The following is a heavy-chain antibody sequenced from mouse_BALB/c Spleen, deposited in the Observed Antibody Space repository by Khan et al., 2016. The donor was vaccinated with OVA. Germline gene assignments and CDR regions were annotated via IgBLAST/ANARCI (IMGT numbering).Heavy chain of an antibody. Sequence: VQLQQSGAELVRPGALVKMSCKGSGFNIKDYYMQWVKQRPEQGLEWIGGIDPENGDTIYDPTFQGKASITADTYSNTAYLQLSRLTSEDHAVYDCTRSILHYYVYWGQGTTLTVSS. CDR2: IDPENGDT. CDR3: TRSILHYYVY. CDR1: GFNIKDYY. J-gene: IGHJ2*01. D-gene: IGHD2-3*01. V-gene: IGHV14-1*02.